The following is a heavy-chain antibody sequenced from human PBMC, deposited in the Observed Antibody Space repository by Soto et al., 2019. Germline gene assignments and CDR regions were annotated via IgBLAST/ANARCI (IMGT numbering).Heavy chain of an antibody. V-gene: IGHV1-18*01. CDR2: ISAYNGNT. CDR1: GYTFTSYG. J-gene: IGHJ4*02. Sequence: QVQLVQSGAEVKKPGASVKVSCKASGYTFTSYGISWVRQAPGQGLEWMGWISAYNGNTNYAQKLQGRVTMTTDTSTSTGYMEVRSLRSDDTAVYYCARDSGGYDYGDYVVDYWGQGTLVTVSS. D-gene: IGHD4-17*01. CDR3: ARDSGGYDYGDYVVDY.